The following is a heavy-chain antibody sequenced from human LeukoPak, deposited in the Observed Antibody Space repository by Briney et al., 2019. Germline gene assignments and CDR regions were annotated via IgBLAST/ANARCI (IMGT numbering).Heavy chain of an antibody. Sequence: ASVKVSCKASGYTFTSYYMHWVRQAPGQGLEWMGIINPSGGSTSYAQKFQGRVTMTRDTSTSTVYMELSSLRSEDTAVYYCARSRRGVYYGSGSPWYYYYYMDVWGKGTTATISS. D-gene: IGHD3-10*01. CDR3: ARSRRGVYYGSGSPWYYYYYMDV. CDR1: GYTFTSYY. V-gene: IGHV1-46*01. CDR2: INPSGGST. J-gene: IGHJ6*03.